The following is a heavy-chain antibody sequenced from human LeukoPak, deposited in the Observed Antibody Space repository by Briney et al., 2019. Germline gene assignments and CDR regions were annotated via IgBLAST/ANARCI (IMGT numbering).Heavy chain of an antibody. V-gene: IGHV4-39*07. D-gene: IGHD6-19*01. CDR3: ARVGIAVAGTSNWFDP. Sequence: PSETLSLTCTVSGGSISSSSYYWGWIRQPPGKGLEWIGSIYYSGSTYHNPSLKSRVTISVDTSKNQFSLKLSSVTAADTAVYYCARVGIAVAGTSNWFDPWGQGTLVTVSS. CDR2: IYYSGST. J-gene: IGHJ5*02. CDR1: GGSISSSSYY.